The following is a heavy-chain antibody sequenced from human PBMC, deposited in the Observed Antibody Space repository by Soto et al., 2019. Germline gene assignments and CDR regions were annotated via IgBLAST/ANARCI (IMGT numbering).Heavy chain of an antibody. D-gene: IGHD3-22*01. CDR1: GYSFTNYW. CDR2: IYPGDSDT. Sequence: GESLKISCKGLGYSFTNYWIVWVRQMPGKGLEWMGIIYPGDSDTRYSPSFQGQVTISADKSISTAYLQWSSLKASDTAMYYCARPRDSSGYPWQFDYWGQGTLVTVSS. V-gene: IGHV5-51*01. J-gene: IGHJ4*02. CDR3: ARPRDSSGYPWQFDY.